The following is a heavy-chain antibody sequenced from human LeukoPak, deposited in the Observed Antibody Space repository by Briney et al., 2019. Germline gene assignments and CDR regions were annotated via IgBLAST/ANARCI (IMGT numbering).Heavy chain of an antibody. CDR3: AREHSDYSLSGHTIGDVFDI. Sequence: SETLSLTCTVSGGSISSSSYYWGWIRQPPGKGLEWMGTISHSGITYYNPSLKSRITISVDVSKNQFSLKLSSVTAADTAVYYCAREHSDYSLSGHTIGDVFDIWGQGTMVIVSS. CDR2: ISHSGIT. V-gene: IGHV4-39*07. J-gene: IGHJ3*02. D-gene: IGHD5-12*01. CDR1: GGSISSSSYY.